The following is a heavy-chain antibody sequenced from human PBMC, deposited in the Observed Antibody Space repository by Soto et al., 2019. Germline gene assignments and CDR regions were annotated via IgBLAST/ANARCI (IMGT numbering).Heavy chain of an antibody. Sequence: SETLSLTCNVSGGSISTFYWNWIRQSAEKGLEWIGRVYITGSTNYHPSLKSRVSMSVDTSKNQFSLKMSSVTAADTAVYYCARGGRDGFDIWGQGTRVTVSS. CDR1: GGSISTFY. CDR3: ARGGRDGFDI. V-gene: IGHV4-4*07. CDR2: VYITGST. J-gene: IGHJ3*02.